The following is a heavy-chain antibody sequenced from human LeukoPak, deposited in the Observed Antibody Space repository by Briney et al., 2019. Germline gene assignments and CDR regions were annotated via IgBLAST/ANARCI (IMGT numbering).Heavy chain of an antibody. V-gene: IGHV4-59*01. D-gene: IGHD3-22*01. J-gene: IGHJ4*02. CDR3: ARAGYYYDSSGYFDY. CDR1: GGSISSYY. Sequence: SETLSLTCTVSGGSISSYYWSWIRQPPGKGLEWIGYIYYSGSTNYNPSLKSRVTISVDTSKNQFSLKLSSVTAADTAVYYCARAGYYYDSSGYFDYWGQGTLVTVSS. CDR2: IYYSGST.